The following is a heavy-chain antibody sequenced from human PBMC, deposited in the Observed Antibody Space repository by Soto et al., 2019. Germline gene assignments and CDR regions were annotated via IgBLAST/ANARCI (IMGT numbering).Heavy chain of an antibody. CDR1: GFTFSSYS. CDR2: ISSSSSYI. D-gene: IGHD5-18*01. V-gene: IGHV3-21*01. Sequence: GGSLRLSCAASGFTFSSYSMNWVRQAPGKGLEWVSSISSSSSYIYYADSVKGRFTISRDNAKNSLYLQMNSLRAEDTAVYYCASHRGYSYGLDVWGQGTTVTVSS. J-gene: IGHJ6*02. CDR3: ASHRGYSYGLDV.